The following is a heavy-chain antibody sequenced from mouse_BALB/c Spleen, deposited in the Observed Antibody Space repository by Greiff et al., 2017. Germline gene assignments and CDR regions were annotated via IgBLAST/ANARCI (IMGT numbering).Heavy chain of an antibody. Sequence: QVQLQQSGPQLVRPGASVKISCKASGYSFTSYWMHWVKQRPGQGLEWIGMIDPSDSETRLNQKFKDKATLTVDKSSSTAYMQLSSPTSEDSAVYYCARAHYYGSSPFAYWGQGTLVTVSA. V-gene: IGHV1S127*01. J-gene: IGHJ3*01. CDR2: IDPSDSET. CDR3: ARAHYYGSSPFAY. D-gene: IGHD1-1*01. CDR1: GYSFTSYW.